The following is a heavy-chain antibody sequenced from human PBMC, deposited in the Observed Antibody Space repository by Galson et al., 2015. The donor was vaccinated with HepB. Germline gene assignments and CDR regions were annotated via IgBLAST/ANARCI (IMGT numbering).Heavy chain of an antibody. CDR1: GYSFTSYW. J-gene: IGHJ6*02. CDR2: IDPSDSYT. V-gene: IGHV5-10-1*01. D-gene: IGHD1-14*01. CDR3: ARPGQTTDYYYYGMDV. Sequence: QSGAEMKKPGESLRISCKGSGYSFTSYWISWVRQMPGKGLEWMGRIDPSDSYTNYSPSFQGHVTISADKSISTAYLQWSSLKASDTAMYYCARPGQTTDYYYYGMDVWGQGTTVTVSS.